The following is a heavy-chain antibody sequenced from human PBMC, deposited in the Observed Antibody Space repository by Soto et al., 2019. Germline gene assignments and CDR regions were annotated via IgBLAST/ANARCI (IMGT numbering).Heavy chain of an antibody. Sequence: QVHLVQSGAELKEPGDSVRVSCEASGYTFTAYYIHWVRQAPGQGLEWMGWINPRFGDTSYAQDFQGRVSMTRDTSISTFYMELRRLTSDDTAIYYCARNMDYYYGPGSGNGHGFWGQGTTVTVFS. CDR1: GYTFTAYY. CDR3: ARNMDYYYGPGSGNGHGF. J-gene: IGHJ6*02. CDR2: INPRFGDT. V-gene: IGHV1-2*02. D-gene: IGHD3-10*01.